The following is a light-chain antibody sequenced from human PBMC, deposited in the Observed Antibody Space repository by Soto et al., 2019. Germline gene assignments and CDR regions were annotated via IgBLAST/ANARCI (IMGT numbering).Light chain of an antibody. CDR3: QQSNTWPPEYT. J-gene: IGKJ2*01. Sequence: EIVLTQSPATLSVSPGERATLSCRASQSVSTKLAWHQQKPGQAPSLLIYDTSTRATGIPARFSGSRSGSEFTPPLRTPQSEDCEVYFSQQSNTWPPEYTFSKGTQLQI. V-gene: IGKV3-15*01. CDR2: DTS. CDR1: QSVSTK.